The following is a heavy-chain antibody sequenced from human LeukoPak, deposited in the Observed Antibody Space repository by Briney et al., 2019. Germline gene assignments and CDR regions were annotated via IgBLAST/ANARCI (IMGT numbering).Heavy chain of an antibody. CDR3: ARQVKGSGWPFDY. D-gene: IGHD6-19*01. Sequence: GASLKISCKGSGYSFTSYWISWVRQMPGKGLEWMGRIDPSDSYTNYSPSFQGHVTISADKSISTAYLQWSSLKASDTAMYYCARQVKGSGWPFDYWGQGTLVTVSS. CDR2: IDPSDSYT. CDR1: GYSFTSYW. V-gene: IGHV5-10-1*01. J-gene: IGHJ4*02.